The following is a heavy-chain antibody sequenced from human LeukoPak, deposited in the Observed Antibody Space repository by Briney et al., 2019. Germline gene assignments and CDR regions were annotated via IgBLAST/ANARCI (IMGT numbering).Heavy chain of an antibody. CDR2: ISYDGSNK. Sequence: GGSPRLSCAASGFTFSSYAMHWVRQAPGKGLEWVAVISYDGSNKYYADSVKGRFTISRDNSKNTLYLQMNSLRAEDTAVYYCARDYVLDYWGQGTLVTVSS. D-gene: IGHD3-10*02. CDR1: GFTFSSYA. V-gene: IGHV3-30*04. CDR3: ARDYVLDY. J-gene: IGHJ4*02.